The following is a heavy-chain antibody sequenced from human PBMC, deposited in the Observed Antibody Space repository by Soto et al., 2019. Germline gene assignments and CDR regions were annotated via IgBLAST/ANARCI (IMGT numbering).Heavy chain of an antibody. CDR3: ARDHAVRGVSLYFDY. D-gene: IGHD3-10*01. CDR2: IWYDGSNK. CDR1: GFTFSSYG. V-gene: IGHV3-33*01. J-gene: IGHJ4*02. Sequence: QVQLVESGGGVVQPGRSLRLSCAASGFTFSSYGMHWVRQAPGKGLEWVAVIWYDGSNKYYADSVKGRFTISRDNSKNTLYLQMNSLRAEDTAVYYCARDHAVRGVSLYFDYWGQGTLVTVSS.